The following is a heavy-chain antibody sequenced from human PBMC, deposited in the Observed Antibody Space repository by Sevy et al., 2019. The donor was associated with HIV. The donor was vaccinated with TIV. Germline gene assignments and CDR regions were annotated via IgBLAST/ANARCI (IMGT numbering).Heavy chain of an antibody. Sequence: GGSLRLSCAASGFTFSSYGMHWVRQAPGKGLEWVAFIRYDGSNKYYADSVKGRFTISRDNSKNTLYLQMNSLRAEDTAVYYCVKDQTRLRIAVAGTFDYWGQGTLVTVSS. CDR3: VKDQTRLRIAVAGTFDY. CDR2: IRYDGSNK. D-gene: IGHD6-19*01. J-gene: IGHJ4*02. V-gene: IGHV3-30*02. CDR1: GFTFSSYG.